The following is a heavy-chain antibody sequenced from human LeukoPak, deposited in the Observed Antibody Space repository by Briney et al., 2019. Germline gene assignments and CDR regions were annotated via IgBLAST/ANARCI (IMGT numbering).Heavy chain of an antibody. J-gene: IGHJ6*03. V-gene: IGHV1-69*05. D-gene: IGHD6-6*01. Sequence: ASVKVSCKASGGTFSSYAISWVRQAPGQGLEWMGGIIPIFGTANYAQKFQGRVTITTDESTSTAYMELSSLRSEDTAVYYCASSGSSSSGFSFYYYYYMDVWGKGTTVTVSS. CDR1: GGTFSSYA. CDR2: IIPIFGTA. CDR3: ASSGSSSSGFSFYYYYYMDV.